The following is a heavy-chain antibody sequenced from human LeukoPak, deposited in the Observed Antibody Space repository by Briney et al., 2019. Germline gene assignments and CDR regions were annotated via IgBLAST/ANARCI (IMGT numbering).Heavy chain of an antibody. CDR1: GYTFTSYD. Sequence: ASVKVSCKASGYTFTSYDINWVRQATGQGLEWMGWMNPNSGNTGFAQKFQGRVTMTRNTSISTAYMGLSSLRSEDTAVYYCARSYSSSDNAFDIWGQGTMVTVSS. CDR2: MNPNSGNT. J-gene: IGHJ3*02. CDR3: ARSYSSSDNAFDI. V-gene: IGHV1-8*01. D-gene: IGHD6-13*01.